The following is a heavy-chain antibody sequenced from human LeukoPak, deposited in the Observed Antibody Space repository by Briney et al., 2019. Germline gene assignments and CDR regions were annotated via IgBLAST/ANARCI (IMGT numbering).Heavy chain of an antibody. D-gene: IGHD4-17*01. CDR1: GFIFSSYG. V-gene: IGHV3-33*01. Sequence: GRSLRLSCAASGFIFSSYGMHWVRQAPGKGLEWVAVIWYDGSNKYYADSVKGRSTISRDNIKNTLYLQMNSLRAEDTAVYYCARASINGDELGAFDIWGQGTVVTVSS. J-gene: IGHJ3*02. CDR3: ARASINGDELGAFDI. CDR2: IWYDGSNK.